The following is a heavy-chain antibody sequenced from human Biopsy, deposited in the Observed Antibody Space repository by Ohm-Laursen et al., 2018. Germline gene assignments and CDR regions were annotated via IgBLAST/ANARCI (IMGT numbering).Heavy chain of an antibody. Sequence: SLRLSCAAPGFTFATYGMSWVRQAPGKGLEWVSGISDSGGSTYYADSVKGRFTISRDNSKNTLYLEMNSLRAEDTAIYYCAKARSGSSNSCYNYWGQGTLVIVSS. V-gene: IGHV3-23*01. CDR3: AKARSGSSNSCYNY. D-gene: IGHD2-2*02. CDR2: ISDSGGST. J-gene: IGHJ4*02. CDR1: GFTFATYG.